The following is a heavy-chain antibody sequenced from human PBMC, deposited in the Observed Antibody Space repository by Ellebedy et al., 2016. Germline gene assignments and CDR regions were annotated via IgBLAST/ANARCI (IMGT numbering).Heavy chain of an antibody. D-gene: IGHD4-23*01. V-gene: IGHV4-59*12. Sequence: SETLSLTXTVSGGSISSYYWSWIRQPPGKGLEWIGYIYYSGSTNYNPSLKSRVTISVDTSKNQFSLRLPSVTAADTAVYYCARGGYGDNSGPFDYWGQGTLVTVSS. J-gene: IGHJ4*02. CDR3: ARGGYGDNSGPFDY. CDR2: IYYSGST. CDR1: GGSISSYY.